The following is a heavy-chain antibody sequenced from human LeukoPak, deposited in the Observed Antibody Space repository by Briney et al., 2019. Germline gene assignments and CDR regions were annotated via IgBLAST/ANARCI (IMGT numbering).Heavy chain of an antibody. J-gene: IGHJ4*02. CDR3: ARDVHYYGSGSYFGY. D-gene: IGHD3-10*01. V-gene: IGHV4-4*07. CDR1: GGSISSYY. Sequence: SETLSLTCTVSGGSISSYYWSWIRQPAGKGLGWIGRIYTSGSTNYNPSLKSRVTMSVDTSKNQFSLKLSSVTAADTAVYYCARDVHYYGSGSYFGYWGQGTLVTVSS. CDR2: IYTSGST.